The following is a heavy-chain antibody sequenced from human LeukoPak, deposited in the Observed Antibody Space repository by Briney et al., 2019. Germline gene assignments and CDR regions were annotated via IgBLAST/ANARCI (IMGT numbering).Heavy chain of an antibody. D-gene: IGHD1-26*01. J-gene: IGHJ4*02. V-gene: IGHV3-7*02. Sequence: PGGSLRLSCAASGFTFSNHWMSWVRQAPGKGLEWVATIKEDGRATYYLDSVKGRFTISRDNAENTLYLQMNSLRAEDTAVYYCSRALGSSSDSWGQGTLVTVSS. CDR1: GFTFSNHW. CDR2: IKEDGRAT. CDR3: SRALGSSSDS.